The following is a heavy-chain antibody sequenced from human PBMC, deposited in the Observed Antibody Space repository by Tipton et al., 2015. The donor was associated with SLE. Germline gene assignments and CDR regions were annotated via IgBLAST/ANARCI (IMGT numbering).Heavy chain of an antibody. CDR1: SASISSYF. Sequence: TLSLTCTVSSASISSYFWSWIRQPPGKRLESIGYIYYSGSTNYNPSLRSRVTISVDTSKNQFSLELSSVTAADTAVYYCARQPIATRTAFDIWGQGTMVTVSS. J-gene: IGHJ3*02. D-gene: IGHD1-1*01. CDR3: ARQPIATRTAFDI. CDR2: IYYSGST. V-gene: IGHV4-59*08.